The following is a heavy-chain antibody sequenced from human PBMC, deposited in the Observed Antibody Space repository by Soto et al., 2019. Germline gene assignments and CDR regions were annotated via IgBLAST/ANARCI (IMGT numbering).Heavy chain of an antibody. V-gene: IGHV3-11*05. CDR2: ISSSSSYT. CDR1: GFTFSDYY. CDR3: ARDYSSSLPGYVFDY. J-gene: IGHJ4*02. D-gene: IGHD6-13*01. Sequence: PGGSRRLPCAASGFTFSDYYMSWIRQAPGKGLEWVSYISSSSSYTNYADSVKGRFTISRDNAKNSLYLQMNSLRAEDTAVYYCARDYSSSLPGYVFDYWGQGSLVTVSS.